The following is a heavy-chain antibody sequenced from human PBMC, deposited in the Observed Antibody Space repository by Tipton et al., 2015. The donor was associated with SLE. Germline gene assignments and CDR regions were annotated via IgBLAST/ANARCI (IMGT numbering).Heavy chain of an antibody. CDR3: ARDHCTGGVCSYYYYYYGMDV. D-gene: IGHD2-8*02. CDR2: IRYSGDT. V-gene: IGHV4-59*12. CDR1: GDAIRNFY. J-gene: IGHJ6*02. Sequence: TLSLTCTVSGDAIRNFYWSWIRQSPERGLEWIGYIRYSGDTHYNPSLKSRVTISVDTSTNQFSLKLTSVTAADTAVYYCARDHCTGGVCSYYYYYYGMDVWGQGTTVTVSS.